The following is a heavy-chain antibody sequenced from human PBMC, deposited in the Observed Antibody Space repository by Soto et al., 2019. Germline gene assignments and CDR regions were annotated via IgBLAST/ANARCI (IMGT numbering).Heavy chain of an antibody. J-gene: IGHJ4*02. CDR3: ANTDDIAVADNTPIDY. D-gene: IGHD6-19*01. CDR1: GFTFSSYA. Sequence: GGSLRLSCAASGFTFSSYAMSWVRQAPGKGLEWVSAISGSGGSTYYADSVKGRFTISRDNSKNTLYLQMNSLRAEDTAVYYCANTDDIAVADNTPIDYWGQGTLVTVSS. V-gene: IGHV3-23*01. CDR2: ISGSGGST.